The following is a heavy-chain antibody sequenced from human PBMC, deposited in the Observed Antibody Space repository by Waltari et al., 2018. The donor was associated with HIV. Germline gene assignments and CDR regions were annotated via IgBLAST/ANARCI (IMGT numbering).Heavy chain of an antibody. V-gene: IGHV4-31*03. CDR2: IYSSGTT. Sequence: QVQLQESGPGLVKPSQTLSLTCTVSGDSISNGAYYWSWIRQHPGKGLEWIGYIYSSGTTYYNPYLKSRIAISVDTSKNQFSLKLSSVTAADTAVYFCGAAAGTRGLFDYWGQGTLVTVSS. D-gene: IGHD6-13*01. J-gene: IGHJ4*02. CDR3: GAAAGTRGLFDY. CDR1: GDSISNGAYY.